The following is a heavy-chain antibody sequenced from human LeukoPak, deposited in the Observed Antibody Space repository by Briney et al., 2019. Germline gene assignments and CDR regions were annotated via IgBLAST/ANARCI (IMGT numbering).Heavy chain of an antibody. J-gene: IGHJ3*02. CDR1: GFTFSSYS. Sequence: GGSLTLSCAASGFTFSSYSMNWVRQAPGKGLEWVSYISSSSSTIYYADSVKGRFTISRDNAKNSLYLQMNSLRAEDTAVYYCARAGDGSGYFYRNAFDIWGQGTMVTVSS. CDR3: ARAGDGSGYFYRNAFDI. V-gene: IGHV3-48*04. CDR2: ISSSSSTI. D-gene: IGHD3-22*01.